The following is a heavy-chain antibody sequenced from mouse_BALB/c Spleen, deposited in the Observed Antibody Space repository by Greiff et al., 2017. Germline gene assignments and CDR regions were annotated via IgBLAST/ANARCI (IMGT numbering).Heavy chain of an antibody. CDR2: ISSGSSTI. J-gene: IGHJ4*01. CDR3: TTSRAMDY. Sequence: EVQLVESGGGLVQPGGSRKLSCAASGFTFSSFGMHWVRQAPEKGLEWVAYISSGSSTIYYADTVKGRFTISRDNPKNTLFLQMTSLRSEDTAMYYCTTSRAMDYWGQGTSVTVSS. D-gene: IGHD5-5*01. CDR1: GFTFSSFG. V-gene: IGHV5-17*02.